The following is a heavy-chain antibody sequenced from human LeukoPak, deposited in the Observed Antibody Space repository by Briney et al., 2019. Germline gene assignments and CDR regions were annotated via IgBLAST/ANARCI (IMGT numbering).Heavy chain of an antibody. CDR2: ISTNNGNT. CDR1: GYTFTSYG. D-gene: IGHD4-17*01. CDR3: ARGVTTSFDY. Sequence: ASVKVSCKTFGYTFTSYGISWVRQAPGQGLEWMGWISTNNGNTNYVQNLQGRVTMTTDTSTSTAYMELRSLKSDDTAVYYCARGVTTSFDYRGQGTLVTVSS. V-gene: IGHV1-18*01. J-gene: IGHJ4*02.